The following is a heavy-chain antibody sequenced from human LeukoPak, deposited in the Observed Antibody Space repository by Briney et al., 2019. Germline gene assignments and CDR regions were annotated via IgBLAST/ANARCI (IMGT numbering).Heavy chain of an antibody. CDR2: INHSGST. J-gene: IGHJ6*02. CDR3: ARLKARPGYYYGMDV. Sequence: PSETLSLTCAVYDGSFSGYYWSWIRQPPGKGLEWIGEINHSGSTNYNPSLKSRVTISVDTSKNQFSLKLSSVTAADTAVYYCARLKARPGYYYGMDVWGQGTTVTVSS. V-gene: IGHV4-34*01. D-gene: IGHD6-6*01. CDR1: DGSFSGYY.